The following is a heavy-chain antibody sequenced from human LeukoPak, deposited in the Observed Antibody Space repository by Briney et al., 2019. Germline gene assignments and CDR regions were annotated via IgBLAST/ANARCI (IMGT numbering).Heavy chain of an antibody. CDR3: ARDLASSDV. D-gene: IGHD3-16*01. Sequence: PGGSLRLSCAASGFTFSSYEMNWVRQAPGKGLEWVSYISSSGSTIYYADSVKGRFTISRDNAKNSLYLQMNSLRAEDTALYYCARDLASSDVWGKGTTVTVSS. J-gene: IGHJ6*04. CDR1: GFTFSSYE. V-gene: IGHV3-48*03. CDR2: ISSSGSTI.